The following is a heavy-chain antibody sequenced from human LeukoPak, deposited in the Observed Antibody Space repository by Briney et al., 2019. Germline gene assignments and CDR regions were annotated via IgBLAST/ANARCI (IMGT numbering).Heavy chain of an antibody. D-gene: IGHD3-22*01. Sequence: TETLSLTCAVYGGSFSGYYWSWIRQPPGKGLEWIGEINHSGSTNYNPSLKSRVTISVDTSKNQFSLKLSSVTDADTAVYYCARRISVVTSSWFDPWGQGTLVTVSS. J-gene: IGHJ5*02. CDR3: ARRISVVTSSWFDP. CDR1: GGSFSGYY. V-gene: IGHV4-34*01. CDR2: INHSGST.